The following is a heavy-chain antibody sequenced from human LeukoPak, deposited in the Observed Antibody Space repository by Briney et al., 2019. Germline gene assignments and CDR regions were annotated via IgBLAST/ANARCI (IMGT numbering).Heavy chain of an antibody. CDR3: AKDLSWNTADR. Sequence: GGSLRLSCVASGFTYTNYWMHWFRQVSGKGPVWVSRINPDGTIIDYADFVKGRFTISRDNAKHLLYLQMKGLRADDTALYYCAKDLSWNTADRWGQGTLVTVSS. CDR1: GFTYTNYW. J-gene: IGHJ5*02. D-gene: IGHD1/OR15-1a*01. V-gene: IGHV3-74*01. CDR2: INPDGTII.